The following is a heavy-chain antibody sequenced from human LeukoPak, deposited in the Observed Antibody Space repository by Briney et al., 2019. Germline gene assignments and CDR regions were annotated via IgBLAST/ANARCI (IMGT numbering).Heavy chain of an antibody. V-gene: IGHV1-8*01. J-gene: IGHJ4*02. CDR1: GYTFTSYD. Sequence: ASVKVSCKASGYTFTSYDINRVRQATGQGLEWMGWMNPNSGNTGYVQKFQGRVTMTRNTSISTAYMELSSLRSEDTAVYYCARLGYYDYIWGSYRYTELDYWGQGTLVTVSS. CDR3: ARLGYYDYIWGSYRYTELDY. D-gene: IGHD3-16*02. CDR2: MNPNSGNT.